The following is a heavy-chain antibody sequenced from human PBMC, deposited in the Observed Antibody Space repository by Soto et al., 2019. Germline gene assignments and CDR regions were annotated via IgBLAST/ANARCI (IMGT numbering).Heavy chain of an antibody. D-gene: IGHD2-21*01. CDR2: IYYSGST. Sequence: QVQLQESGPGLVKPSQILSLTCTVSGGSISSGGYYWSWIRQHPGKGLEWIGYIYYSGSTYYNPSLKSRVTISVDTSKNQFSLKLSSVTAADTAVYYCARGRDRVRGVDYWGQGTLVTVSS. J-gene: IGHJ4*02. V-gene: IGHV4-31*03. CDR3: ARGRDRVRGVDY. CDR1: GGSISSGGYY.